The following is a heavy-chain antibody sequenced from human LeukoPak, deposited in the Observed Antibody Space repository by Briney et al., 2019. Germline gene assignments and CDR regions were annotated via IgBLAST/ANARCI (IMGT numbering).Heavy chain of an antibody. Sequence: GGSLILSCAASGFTFSTYWMSWVRQAPGKGLEWVANIKQDGSVKNYVDSVKGRFTISRDNAKNSLYLQMNSLRADDTAMYYCVRGGYGPDYWGQGTLVTVSS. D-gene: IGHD5-12*01. CDR2: IKQDGSVK. V-gene: IGHV3-7*03. CDR1: GFTFSTYW. CDR3: VRGGYGPDY. J-gene: IGHJ4*02.